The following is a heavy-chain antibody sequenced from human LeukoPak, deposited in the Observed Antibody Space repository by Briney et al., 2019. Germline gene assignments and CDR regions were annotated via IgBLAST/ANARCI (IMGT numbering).Heavy chain of an antibody. J-gene: IGHJ4*02. CDR1: GYTFTSYG. V-gene: IGHV1-18*01. Sequence: ASVKVSCKASGYTFTSYGISWVRQAPGQGLEWMGWISAYNGNTNYAQKLQGRVTMTTDTSTSTAYMELRSLRSDDTAVYYCARDRWDLEYGDYVGIDYWGQGTLVTVSS. D-gene: IGHD4-17*01. CDR2: ISAYNGNT. CDR3: ARDRWDLEYGDYVGIDY.